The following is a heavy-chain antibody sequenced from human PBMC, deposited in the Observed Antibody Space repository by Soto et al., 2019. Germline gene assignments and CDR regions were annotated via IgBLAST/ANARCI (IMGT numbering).Heavy chain of an antibody. D-gene: IGHD3-16*01. CDR2: TSYDGTNK. Sequence: QVQLVEAGGGVVQPGTSLRLSCVVSGFTFRSFVIHWVRQAPGRGLEWVALTSYDGTNKYFGDSVKGRFTISRDNSRNTVDLQMDSLRLEDRALYYCARWGTTGGLDVWGQGTLVSVSS. J-gene: IGHJ6*01. CDR1: GFTFRSFV. CDR3: ARWGTTGGLDV. V-gene: IGHV3-30*19.